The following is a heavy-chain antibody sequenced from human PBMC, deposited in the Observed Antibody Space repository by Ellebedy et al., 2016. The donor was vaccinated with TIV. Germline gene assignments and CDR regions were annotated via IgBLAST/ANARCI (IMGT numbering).Heavy chain of an antibody. Sequence: GGSLRLSCAASGFTFNSYWMSWVRQGPGKGLEWVANINQDGSRIYYVDSVKGRFTISRDNAKNSVYLRMNTLRVEDTAVYHCARDGAYGDYSPGYYGMDVWGQGTTVTVSS. CDR3: ARDGAYGDYSPGYYGMDV. CDR2: INQDGSRI. V-gene: IGHV3-7*03. CDR1: GFTFNSYW. D-gene: IGHD3-22*01. J-gene: IGHJ6*02.